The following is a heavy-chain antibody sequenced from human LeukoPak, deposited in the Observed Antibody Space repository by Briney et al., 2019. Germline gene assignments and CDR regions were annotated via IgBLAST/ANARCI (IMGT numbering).Heavy chain of an antibody. Sequence: PSETLSLTCTVSGGSISSYYWSWIRQPPGKGLEWIGYIYYSGSTNYNPSLKSRVTISVDTSKNQFSLKLSSVTAADTAVYYCARHQRDFYGSRWYGLFDYWGQGTLVTVSS. V-gene: IGHV4-59*08. CDR1: GGSISSYY. CDR3: ARHQRDFYGSRWYGLFDY. D-gene: IGHD6-13*01. CDR2: IYYSGST. J-gene: IGHJ4*02.